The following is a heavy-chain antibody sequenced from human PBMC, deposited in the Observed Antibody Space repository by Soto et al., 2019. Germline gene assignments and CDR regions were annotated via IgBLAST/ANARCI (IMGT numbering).Heavy chain of an antibody. Sequence: GGSLRLSCAASGFTFSSYAMHWVRQAPGKGLEWVAVISYDGSNKYYTDSVKGRFTISRDNSKNTLYLQMNSLRAEDTAVYYCARDSPQLVQGPSFDYWGQGTLVTVSS. CDR3: ARDSPQLVQGPSFDY. CDR1: GFTFSSYA. CDR2: ISYDGSNK. J-gene: IGHJ4*02. V-gene: IGHV3-30*04. D-gene: IGHD6-13*01.